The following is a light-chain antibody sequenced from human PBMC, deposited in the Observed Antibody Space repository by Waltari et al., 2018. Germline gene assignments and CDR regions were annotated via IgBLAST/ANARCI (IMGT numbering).Light chain of an antibody. CDR1: TLGDKY. V-gene: IGLV3-1*01. J-gene: IGLJ1*01. CDR2: QDA. CDR3: QVWDSNSYV. Sequence: SYELTQPPSVSVSPGQTASIPCSGDTLGDKYVCWYQQRPGQSPVLVIYQDAKWPSGIPDRFSGSNSGNTATLTIRGTQAMDEADYYCQVWDSNSYVFGTGTKVTVL.